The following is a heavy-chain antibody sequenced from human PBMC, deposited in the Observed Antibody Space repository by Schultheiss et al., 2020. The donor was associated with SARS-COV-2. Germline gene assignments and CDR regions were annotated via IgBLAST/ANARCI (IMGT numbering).Heavy chain of an antibody. Sequence: GGSLRLSCAASGFTVSSNYMSWVRQAPGKGLEWVSVIYSGGSTYYADSVKGRFTISRDNSKNTLYLQMNSLRAEDTAVYYCARDDYGGNSRLGGFDYWGQGTLVTVSS. V-gene: IGHV3-53*01. CDR3: ARDDYGGNSRLGGFDY. D-gene: IGHD4-23*01. J-gene: IGHJ4*02. CDR1: GFTVSSNY. CDR2: IYSGGST.